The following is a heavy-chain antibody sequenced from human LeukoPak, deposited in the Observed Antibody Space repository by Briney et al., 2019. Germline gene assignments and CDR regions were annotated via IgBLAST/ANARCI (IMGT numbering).Heavy chain of an antibody. CDR3: ARDRRLRLGELSLYY. Sequence: ASVKVSCKASGYTFTGYYMHWVRQAPGQGLEWMGWINPNSGGTNYAQKFQGRDTMTRSTSISTAYMELSRLRSDDTAVYYCARDRRLRLGELSLYYWGQGTLVTVSS. V-gene: IGHV1-2*02. J-gene: IGHJ4*02. CDR2: INPNSGGT. CDR1: GYTFTGYY. D-gene: IGHD3-16*02.